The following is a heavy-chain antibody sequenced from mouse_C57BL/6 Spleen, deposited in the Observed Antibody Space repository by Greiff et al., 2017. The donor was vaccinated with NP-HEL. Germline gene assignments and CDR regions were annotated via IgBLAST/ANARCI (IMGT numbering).Heavy chain of an antibody. V-gene: IGHV1-55*01. Sequence: QVQLKQPGAELVKPGASVKMSCKASGYTFTSYWITWVKQRPGQGLEWIGDIYPGSGSTNYNEKFKSKATLTVDTSSSTAYMQLSSLTSEDSAVYYCALYYVGYFDVWGTGTTVTVSS. CDR2: IYPGSGST. CDR1: GYTFTSYW. CDR3: ALYYVGYFDV. J-gene: IGHJ1*03. D-gene: IGHD1-1*01.